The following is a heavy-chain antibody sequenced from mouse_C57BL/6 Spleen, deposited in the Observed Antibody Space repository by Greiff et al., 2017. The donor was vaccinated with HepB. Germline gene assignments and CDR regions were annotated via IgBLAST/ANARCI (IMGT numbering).Heavy chain of an antibody. CDR3: AMPLITTVVAPYAMDY. CDR1: GYTFTSYW. V-gene: IGHV1-74*01. CDR2: IHPSDSDT. J-gene: IGHJ4*01. D-gene: IGHD1-1*01. Sequence: QVQLQQSGAELVKPGASVKVSCKASGYTFTSYWMHWVKQRPGQGLEWIGRIHPSDSDTNYNQKFKGKATLTVDKSSSTAYMQLSSLTSEDSAVYYCAMPLITTVVAPYAMDYWGQGTSVTVSS.